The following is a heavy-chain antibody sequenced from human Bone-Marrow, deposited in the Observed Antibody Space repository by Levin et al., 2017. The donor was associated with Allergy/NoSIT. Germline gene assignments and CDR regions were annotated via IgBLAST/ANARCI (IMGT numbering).Heavy chain of an antibody. D-gene: IGHD1-1*01. CDR2: TYSDGRT. J-gene: IGHJ4*02. Sequence: GGSLRLSCAASGFLVSGYCMSWVRQAPGKGLEWVSATYSDGRTFYADTVKGRFTISRDNSKNTVYLQMNSLRDEDTALYYCARQVESYSIYDYWGQGSLVTVSS. CDR3: ARQVESYSIYDY. CDR1: GFLVSGYC. V-gene: IGHV3-66*04.